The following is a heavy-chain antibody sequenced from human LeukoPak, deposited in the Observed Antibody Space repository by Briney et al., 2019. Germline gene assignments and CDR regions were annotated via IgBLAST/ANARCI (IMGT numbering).Heavy chain of an antibody. Sequence: SETLSLTCTVSGGSISSSSYYWGWIRQPPGKGLEWIGSIYYSGSTYYNPSLKSRVTISVDTSKNQFSLKLSSVTAADTAVYYCARSPGLWFGELLAPLDIWGQGTMVTVSS. J-gene: IGHJ3*02. CDR1: GGSISSSSYY. D-gene: IGHD3-10*01. CDR2: IYYSGST. CDR3: ARSPGLWFGELLAPLDI. V-gene: IGHV4-39*01.